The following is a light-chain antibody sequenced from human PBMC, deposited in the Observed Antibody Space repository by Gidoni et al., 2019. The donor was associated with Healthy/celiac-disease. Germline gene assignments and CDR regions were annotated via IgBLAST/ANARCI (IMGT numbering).Light chain of an antibody. CDR2: DAS. CDR3: QQYDNLPLT. CDR1: QDISNY. Sequence: DIQMTQSPSSLSASLGDRVTITCQASQDISNYLNWYQQKPGKAPKLLIYDASNLETGVPSRLSGSGSGTDFTFTISSLQPEDIATYYCQQYDNLPLTFGGGTKVEIK. J-gene: IGKJ4*01. V-gene: IGKV1-33*01.